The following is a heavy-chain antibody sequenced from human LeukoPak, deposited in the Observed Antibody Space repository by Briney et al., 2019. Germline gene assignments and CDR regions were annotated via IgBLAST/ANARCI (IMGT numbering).Heavy chain of an antibody. Sequence: SETLSFTCTVSGYFISSGYYWGWIRQPPGKGLEWIGNIYHSGRTYDNPSLKSRVTISVDTSKNHLSLKLSSVTAADTAVYYCARLDRPGGGADYWGQGTLVTVSS. V-gene: IGHV4-38-2*02. J-gene: IGHJ4*02. CDR1: GYFISSGYY. CDR2: IYHSGRT. D-gene: IGHD4/OR15-4a*01. CDR3: ARLDRPGGGADY.